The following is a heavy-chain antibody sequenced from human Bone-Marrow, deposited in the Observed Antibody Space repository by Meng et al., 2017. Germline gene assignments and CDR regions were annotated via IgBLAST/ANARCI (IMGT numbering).Heavy chain of an antibody. V-gene: IGHV3-15*01. CDR2: IKSNPDGGTA. CDR1: GFYFSNAW. CDR3: TWDDKAVSDY. J-gene: IGHJ4*02. D-gene: IGHD3-9*01. Sequence: EVLVVGSGVELVTPWGSLRLSCAASGFYFSNAWMSWVRQAPGKGLEWVGRIKSNPDGGTAEYAAPVTGRFTISRDDSYSTLYLQMSGLRIDDKGIYYCTWDDKAVSDYWGQGTLVTVSS.